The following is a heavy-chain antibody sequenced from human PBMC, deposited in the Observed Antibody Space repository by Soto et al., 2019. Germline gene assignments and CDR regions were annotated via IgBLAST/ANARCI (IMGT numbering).Heavy chain of an antibody. CDR2: IYYSGST. J-gene: IGHJ4*02. CDR3: ARSDGRY. Sequence: SETLSLSCTVSGGSISSGDCYWSWIRQPPGKGLEWIGYIYYSGSTNYNPPLKSRVTISVDTSKNQFSLKLSSVTAADTAVYYCARSDGRYWGQGTLVTVSS. V-gene: IGHV4-61*08. CDR1: GGSISSGDCY.